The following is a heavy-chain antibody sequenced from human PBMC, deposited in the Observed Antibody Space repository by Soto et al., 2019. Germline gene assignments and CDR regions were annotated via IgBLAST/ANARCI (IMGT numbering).Heavy chain of an antibody. CDR2: INPNRGGT. D-gene: IGHD3-10*01. V-gene: IGHV1-2*04. CDR1: GYTFTGYY. CDR3: ARLGVRGESTYYYYGMDV. Sequence: GASVKVSCKASGYTFTGYYMHWVRQAPGQGLEWMGWINPNRGGTNYAQKFQGWVTMTRDTSISTAYMELSRLISDDTAVYYCARLGVRGESTYYYYGMDVWGQGTTVTVSS. J-gene: IGHJ6*02.